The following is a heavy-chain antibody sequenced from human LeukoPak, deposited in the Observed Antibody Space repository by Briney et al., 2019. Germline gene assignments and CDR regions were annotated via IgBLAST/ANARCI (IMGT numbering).Heavy chain of an antibody. CDR3: ARVPDYDFWSGYHTHDAFDI. CDR2: IYYSGST. V-gene: IGHV4-31*03. J-gene: IGHJ3*02. CDR1: GGSISSGGYY. Sequence: SQTLSLTCTVSGGSISSGGYYWSWIRQHPGKGLEWFGYIYYSGSTYYNPSLKSRVTISVDTSKNQFSLKLSSVTAADTAVYYCARVPDYDFWSGYHTHDAFDIWGQGTMVTVSS. D-gene: IGHD3-3*01.